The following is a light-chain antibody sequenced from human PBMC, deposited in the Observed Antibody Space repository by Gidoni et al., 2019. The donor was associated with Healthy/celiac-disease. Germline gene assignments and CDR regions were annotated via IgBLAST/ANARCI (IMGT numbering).Light chain of an antibody. J-gene: IGLJ2*01. CDR1: KLGDKY. Sequence: SYDLTQPRSVSVSPGQTASITCSGDKLGDKYACWYQQKPGQSPVLVIYQDSKRPSGIPERFSGSNSGNTATLTISGTQAMDEADYYCQAWDSSFVVFGGGTKLTVV. V-gene: IGLV3-1*01. CDR3: QAWDSSFVV. CDR2: QDS.